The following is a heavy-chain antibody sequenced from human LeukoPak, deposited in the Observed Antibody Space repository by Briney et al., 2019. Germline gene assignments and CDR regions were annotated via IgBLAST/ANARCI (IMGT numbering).Heavy chain of an antibody. Sequence: ASVKVSCKASGYTFTSYGISWVRQAPGQGLEWMGWISAYNGNTNYAQKLQGRVTMTTDTSTSTAYMELRSLRSDDTAVYYCARVSKGFWSGGSYGMDVWGQGTTVTVSS. D-gene: IGHD3-3*01. CDR3: ARVSKGFWSGGSYGMDV. CDR2: ISAYNGNT. CDR1: GYTFTSYG. V-gene: IGHV1-18*01. J-gene: IGHJ6*02.